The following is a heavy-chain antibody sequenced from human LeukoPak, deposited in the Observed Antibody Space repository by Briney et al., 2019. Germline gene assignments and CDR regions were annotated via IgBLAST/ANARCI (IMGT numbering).Heavy chain of an antibody. J-gene: IGHJ6*03. Sequence: AGGSLRLSCAASGFTFSSYSMNWVRQAPGKGLEWVSSISSSSSYIYYADSVKGRFTISRDNAKNSLYLQMNSLRAEDTAVYYCASENDYSNYAYYYYMDVWGKGTTVTVSS. CDR1: GFTFSSYS. CDR3: ASENDYSNYAYYYYMDV. CDR2: ISSSSSYI. V-gene: IGHV3-21*01. D-gene: IGHD4-11*01.